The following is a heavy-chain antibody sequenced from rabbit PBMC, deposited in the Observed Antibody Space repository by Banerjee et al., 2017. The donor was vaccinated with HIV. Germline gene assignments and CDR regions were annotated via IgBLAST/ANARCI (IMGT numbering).Heavy chain of an antibody. J-gene: IGHJ4*01. D-gene: IGHD6-1*01. Sequence: QEQLEESGGDLVKPEGSLTLTCTASGIDFSGYYCMCWVRQAPGKGLEWIACINTNNANTVFASWAKGPFTISKTSSTTVTLQMTSLTAADTATYFCAREGYYYPYGDAGYAYATLDLWGQGTLVTVS. V-gene: IGHV1S45*01. CDR3: AREGYYYPYGDAGYAYATLDL. CDR1: GIDFSGYYC. CDR2: INTNNANT.